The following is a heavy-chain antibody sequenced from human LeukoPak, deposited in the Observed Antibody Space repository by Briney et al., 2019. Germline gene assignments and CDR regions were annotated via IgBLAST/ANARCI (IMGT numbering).Heavy chain of an antibody. CDR1: GFTFSSYT. V-gene: IGHV3-30-3*01. CDR3: AREDSEAFDY. J-gene: IGHJ4*02. CDR2: ISYDGSNK. Sequence: PGGSLRLSCAASGFTFSSYTMHWVRQAPGKGLEWVAVISYDGSNKYYADSVKGRFTISRDNSKNTLYLQMNSLRAEDTAVYYCAREDSEAFDYWGQGTLVTVSS. D-gene: IGHD1-26*01.